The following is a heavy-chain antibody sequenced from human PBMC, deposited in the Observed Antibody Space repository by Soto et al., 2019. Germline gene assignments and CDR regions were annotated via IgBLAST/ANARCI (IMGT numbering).Heavy chain of an antibody. CDR3: ARDGGRHSGGIDY. J-gene: IGHJ4*02. Sequence: SVKVSCKASGGTFSSYSINWVRQAPGQGLEWMGEIIPIFGTANYAQKFQGRVTITADESTSTAYMELSSLRSEDTAVYYCARDGGRHSGGIDYWGQGTLVTVS. CDR2: IIPIFGTA. V-gene: IGHV1-69*13. CDR1: GGTFSSYS. D-gene: IGHD1-26*01.